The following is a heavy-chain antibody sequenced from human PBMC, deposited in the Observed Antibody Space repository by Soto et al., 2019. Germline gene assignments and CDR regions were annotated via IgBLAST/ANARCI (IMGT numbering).Heavy chain of an antibody. J-gene: IGHJ3*02. Sequence: QVQLVESGGGVVQPGRSLRLSCAASGFTFSGYAMHWVRQAPGKGLEWVAVILYDGSNKYYADSVKGRFTISRDNSKNKLYVQMNSLRAEDRAVYYCAREGPEYSGGWSTFEIWGQGTMVTVSS. CDR3: AREGPEYSGGWSTFEI. V-gene: IGHV3-30*04. D-gene: IGHD6-19*01. CDR2: ILYDGSNK. CDR1: GFTFSGYA.